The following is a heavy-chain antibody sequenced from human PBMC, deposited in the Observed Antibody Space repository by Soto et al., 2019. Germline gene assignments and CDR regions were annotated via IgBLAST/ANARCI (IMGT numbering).Heavy chain of an antibody. CDR1: GYTFTSYY. CDR2: INPSGGST. Sequence: ASVKGSCKASGYTFTSYYMHWVRQAPGQGLEWMGIINPSGGSTSYAQKFQGRVTMTRDTSTSTVYMELSSLRSEDTAVYYCARARETLYSSSWYYFDYWGQGTLVTVSS. J-gene: IGHJ4*02. V-gene: IGHV1-46*03. CDR3: ARARETLYSSSWYYFDY. D-gene: IGHD6-13*01.